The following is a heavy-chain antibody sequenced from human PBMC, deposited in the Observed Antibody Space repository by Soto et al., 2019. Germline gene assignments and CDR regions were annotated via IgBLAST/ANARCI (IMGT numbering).Heavy chain of an antibody. V-gene: IGHV3-23*01. CDR1: GFTFSSYA. D-gene: IGHD2-15*01. CDR2: ISGSGGST. CDR3: AKGGRKVVVAVKYYYYYYMDV. Sequence: GGSLRLSCAASGFTFSSYAMSWVRQAPGKGLEWVSAISGSGGSTYYADSVKGRFTISRDNSKNTLYLQMNSLRAEDTAVYYCAKGGRKVVVAVKYYYYYYMDVWGKGTTVTVSS. J-gene: IGHJ6*03.